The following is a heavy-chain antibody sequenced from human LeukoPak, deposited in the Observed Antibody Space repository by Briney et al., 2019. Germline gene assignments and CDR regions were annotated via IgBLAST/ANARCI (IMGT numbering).Heavy chain of an antibody. Sequence: GGSLRLSCAASGFTVSSSHMTWVRQTPGKGLEWVSVTYSDGNTDYADSVKGRFTISRDNSKNTLYLQMNSLRAEDTAVYYCAKGMPHRILLWFGEAPDAFDIWGQGTMVTVSS. V-gene: IGHV3-53*01. CDR2: TYSDGNT. CDR3: AKGMPHRILLWFGEAPDAFDI. CDR1: GFTVSSSH. J-gene: IGHJ3*02. D-gene: IGHD3-10*01.